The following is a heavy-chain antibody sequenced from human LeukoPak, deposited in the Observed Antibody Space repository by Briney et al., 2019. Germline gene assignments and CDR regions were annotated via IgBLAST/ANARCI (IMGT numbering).Heavy chain of an antibody. V-gene: IGHV1-2*02. D-gene: IGHD2-2*02. CDR1: GYTFTDYD. Sequence: GVSVKVSCKASGYTFTDYDMHWVRQAPGQGLEWMGWINAGGTNYAQKFQGRVTMTRDRSISTVYMELSRLRSDDTAVFYCARGRCSSTNCYSYYMDVWGKGTTVTVSS. J-gene: IGHJ6*03. CDR3: ARGRCSSTNCYSYYMDV. CDR2: INAGGT.